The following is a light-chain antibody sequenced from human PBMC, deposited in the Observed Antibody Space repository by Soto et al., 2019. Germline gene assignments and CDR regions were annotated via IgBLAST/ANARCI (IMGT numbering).Light chain of an antibody. CDR2: AAS. CDR1: QSISSY. Sequence: DIQMTQSPSSLSASVGDRVTITCRASQSISSYLNWFQQKPGKAPKLLIYAASSLQSGVPSRFSGSGSGTDFTLTVSSLQPEDFVTYYCQQGYSTPITFGQGHDWRL. J-gene: IGKJ5*01. CDR3: QQGYSTPIT. V-gene: IGKV1-39*01.